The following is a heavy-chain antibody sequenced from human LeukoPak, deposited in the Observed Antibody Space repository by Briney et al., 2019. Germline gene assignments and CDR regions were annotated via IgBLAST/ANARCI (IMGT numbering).Heavy chain of an antibody. CDR3: ARHGDSNWFDP. Sequence: SETLSLTCAVSGYSISSGYYWGWIRQPPGKGLEWIGSIYHSGSTYYNPSLKSRVTISVDPSKNQFSLKLSSVTAADTAVYYCARHGDSNWFDPWGQGTLATVPS. D-gene: IGHD7-27*01. V-gene: IGHV4-38-2*01. CDR1: GYSISSGYY. CDR2: IYHSGST. J-gene: IGHJ5*02.